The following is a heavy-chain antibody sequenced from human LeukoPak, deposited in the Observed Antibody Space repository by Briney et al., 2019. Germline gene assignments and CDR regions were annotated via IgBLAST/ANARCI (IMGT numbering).Heavy chain of an antibody. Sequence: SETLSLTCTVYGDSISSYYWSWIRQPPGKGLEWIVYIYYSGSTNYNPSLKTRVTISVDTSKNQFSLKLGPVTAADTAVYYCARAGGEWLVKGYFDLWGRGTLVTVSS. V-gene: IGHV4-59*13. CDR3: ARAGGEWLVKGYFDL. J-gene: IGHJ2*01. D-gene: IGHD6-19*01. CDR1: GDSISSYY. CDR2: IYYSGST.